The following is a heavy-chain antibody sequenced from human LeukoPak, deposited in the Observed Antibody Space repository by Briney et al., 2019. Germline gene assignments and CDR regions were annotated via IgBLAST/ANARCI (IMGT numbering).Heavy chain of an antibody. CDR3: ARSGWPMGGFDP. CDR2: VYYAGST. J-gene: IGHJ5*02. CDR1: GDSISSDTYH. V-gene: IGHV4-39*01. D-gene: IGHD3-10*01. Sequence: SETLSLTCTVSGDSISSDTYHWGWLRPPPGKGLQWIGSVYYAGSTYYNPSLKSRVRISVDTSKDQFYLKLFPVTAADTAMYYCARSGWPMGGFDPWGQGILVTVSS.